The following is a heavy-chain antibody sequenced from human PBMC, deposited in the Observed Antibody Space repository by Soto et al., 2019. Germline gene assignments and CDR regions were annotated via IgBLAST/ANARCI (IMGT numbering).Heavy chain of an antibody. D-gene: IGHD6-19*01. Sequence: QVQLVESGGGVVQPGRSLRLSCAASGFTFSSYGMHWVRQAPGKGLEWVAVISYDGSNKYDADSVKGRFTISRDNSKNRLYLQMSGLRAEDTAVYYCARDRYSSGLRGSDYYYGMAVWGQGTTVTVSS. V-gene: IGHV3-30*03. CDR1: GFTFSSYG. CDR2: ISYDGSNK. CDR3: ARDRYSSGLRGSDYYYGMAV. J-gene: IGHJ6*02.